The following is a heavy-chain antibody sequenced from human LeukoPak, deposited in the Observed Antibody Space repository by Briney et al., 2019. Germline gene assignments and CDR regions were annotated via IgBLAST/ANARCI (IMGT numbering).Heavy chain of an antibody. CDR3: ARDRWSGSYFPYAFDI. J-gene: IGHJ3*02. D-gene: IGHD1-26*01. Sequence: PSETLSLTCAVYGGSFSGYYWSWIRQPPGKGLEWIGEINHSGSTNYNPSLKSRVTISVDTSKNQFSLKLSSVTAADTAVYYCARDRWSGSYFPYAFDIWGQGTMVTVSS. V-gene: IGHV4-34*01. CDR1: GGSFSGYY. CDR2: INHSGST.